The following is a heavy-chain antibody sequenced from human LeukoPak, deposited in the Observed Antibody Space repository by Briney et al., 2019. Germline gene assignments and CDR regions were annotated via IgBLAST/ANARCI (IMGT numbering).Heavy chain of an antibody. CDR3: AKGYCSSTSCPQGY. CDR1: GFTFSDYY. CDR2: ISSSGSTI. V-gene: IGHV3-11*01. J-gene: IGHJ4*02. Sequence: GGSLRLSCAASGFTFSDYYMSWIRQAPGKGLEWVSYISSSGSTIYYADSVKGRFTISRDNSKNTLYLQMNSLRAEDTAVYYCAKGYCSSTSCPQGYWGQGTLVTVSS. D-gene: IGHD2-2*01.